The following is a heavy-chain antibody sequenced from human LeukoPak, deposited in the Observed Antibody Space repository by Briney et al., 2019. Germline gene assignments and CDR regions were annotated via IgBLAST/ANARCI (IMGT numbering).Heavy chain of an antibody. D-gene: IGHD3-22*01. V-gene: IGHV1-2*06. CDR3: ARVENHFDSSGYYY. Sequence: ASVKVSCKDSGETFILYYIHWVRQAPGQGLEWMGRINSNSGGTNYAQRFQGRVTMTRDTSISTAYMELSGLRSDDTAVYYCARVENHFDSSGYYYWGQGTLVTVSS. CDR1: GETFILYY. J-gene: IGHJ4*02. CDR2: INSNSGGT.